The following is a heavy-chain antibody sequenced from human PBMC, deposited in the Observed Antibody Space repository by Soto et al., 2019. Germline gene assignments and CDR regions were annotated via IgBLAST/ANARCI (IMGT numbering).Heavy chain of an antibody. CDR1: GFTFSSYG. V-gene: IGHV3-30*18. CDR2: ISYDGSNK. CDR3: AKEGAVLLWFGEACPLDY. D-gene: IGHD3-10*01. J-gene: IGHJ4*02. Sequence: QVQLVESGGGVVQPGRSLRLSCAASGFTFSSYGMHWVRQAPGKGLEWVAVISYDGSNKYYADSVKGRFTISRDNSKNTLYLQMNRLRAEDTAVYYCAKEGAVLLWFGEACPLDYWGQGTLVTVSS.